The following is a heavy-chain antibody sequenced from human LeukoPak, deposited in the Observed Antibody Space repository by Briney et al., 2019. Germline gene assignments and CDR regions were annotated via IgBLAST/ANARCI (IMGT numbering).Heavy chain of an antibody. CDR2: ISWNSGSI. J-gene: IGHJ4*02. V-gene: IGHV3-9*03. CDR1: GFTFDDYA. CDR3: AKDILRRGVVVIASAFDY. Sequence: PGGSLRLSCAASGFTFDDYAMHWVRHAPGKGLEWVSGISWNSGSIGYADSVKGRFTISRDNAKNSLYLQMNSLRAEDMALYYCAKDILRRGVVVIASAFDYWGQGTLVTVSS. D-gene: IGHD2-21*01.